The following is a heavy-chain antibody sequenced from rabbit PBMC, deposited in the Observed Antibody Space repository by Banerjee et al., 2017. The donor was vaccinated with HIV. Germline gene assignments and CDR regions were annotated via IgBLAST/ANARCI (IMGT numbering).Heavy chain of an antibody. J-gene: IGHJ2*01. V-gene: IGHV1S45*01. Sequence: QQQLEESGGGLVKPGGTLTLTCTASGFSFSNKAVMCWVRQAPGKGLEWIACINAVTGKAVYASWAKGRFTFSKTSSTTVTLQMTSLTATDTATYFCARNYVNAFDPWGPGTLVTVS. CDR2: INAVTGKA. CDR1: GFSFSNKAV. D-gene: IGHD1-1*01. CDR3: ARNYVNAFDP.